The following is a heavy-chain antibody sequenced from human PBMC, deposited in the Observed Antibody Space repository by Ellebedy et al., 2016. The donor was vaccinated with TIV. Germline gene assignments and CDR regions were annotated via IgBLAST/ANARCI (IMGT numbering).Heavy chain of an antibody. CDR3: ARDPLVREYNWFDP. V-gene: IGHV1-18*04. J-gene: IGHJ5*02. CDR1: GYTFTNYA. D-gene: IGHD3-10*01. Sequence: AASVKVSCKASGYTFTNYAISWVRQAPGQGLEWMGWISAFNGYTRYAQKLQGRVTMTTDTSTSTAYMELRSLRSDDTAVYYCARDPLVREYNWFDPWGQGTLVTVSS. CDR2: ISAFNGYT.